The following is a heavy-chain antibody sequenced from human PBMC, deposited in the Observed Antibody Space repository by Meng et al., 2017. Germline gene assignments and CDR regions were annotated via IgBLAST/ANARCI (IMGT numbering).Heavy chain of an antibody. CDR2: ISYDGSNK. CDR3: ARDHDNSGYYYSSGAFDI. Sequence: GESLKISCAAPGFTFSGYAMHWVRQAPGKGLEWVAVISYDGSNKYYADSVKGRFTISRDNSKNTLYLQMNSLRAEDTAVYYCARDHDNSGYYYSSGAFDIWGQGTMVTVSS. V-gene: IGHV3-30*01. CDR1: GFTFSGYA. J-gene: IGHJ3*02. D-gene: IGHD3-22*01.